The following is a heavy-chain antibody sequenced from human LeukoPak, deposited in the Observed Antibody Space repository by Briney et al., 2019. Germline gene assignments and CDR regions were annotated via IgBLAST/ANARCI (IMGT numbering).Heavy chain of an antibody. CDR2: INPNSGGT. V-gene: IGHV1-2*02. CDR3: ASTLYYYDSSGYYPYYYMDV. D-gene: IGHD3-22*01. CDR1: GYTFTGYY. Sequence: ASVKVSCKASGYTFTGYYMHWVRQAPGQGLEWMGWINPNSGGTNYAQKFQGRVTMTRDTSISTAYMELSRLRSDDTAVYYCASTLYYYDSSGYYPYYYMDVWGKGTTVTVSS. J-gene: IGHJ6*03.